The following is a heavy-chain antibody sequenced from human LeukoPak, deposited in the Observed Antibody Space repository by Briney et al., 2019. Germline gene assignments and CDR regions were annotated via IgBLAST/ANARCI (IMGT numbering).Heavy chain of an antibody. V-gene: IGHV4-39*02. CDR1: GDSVSSSHYY. CDR3: VRDYSNFVQGD. CDR2: IYSGGET. J-gene: IGHJ4*02. D-gene: IGHD4-11*01. Sequence: SETLSLTCTVSGDSVSSSHYYWGWIRQSPGKGLEWIGSIYSGGETHYNPSLNSRVTIFLDTSKNRFSLNLISVTATDTAVYYCVRDYSNFVQGDWGQGTLVTVSS.